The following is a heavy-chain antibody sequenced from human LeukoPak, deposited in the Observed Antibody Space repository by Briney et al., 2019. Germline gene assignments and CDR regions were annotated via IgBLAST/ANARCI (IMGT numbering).Heavy chain of an antibody. Sequence: PGGSLRLSCAASGFTFSNYDIHWVRQAPGKGLEWVAVISYDGSNKYYADSVKGRFSISRDNSKNRLYLQMNSLRAEDTAGYYCVKDRESMVRDGVCDIWGQGTMVSVSS. V-gene: IGHV3-30*18. CDR1: GFTFSNYD. CDR2: ISYDGSNK. CDR3: VKDRESMVRDGVCDI. J-gene: IGHJ3*02. D-gene: IGHD3-10*02.